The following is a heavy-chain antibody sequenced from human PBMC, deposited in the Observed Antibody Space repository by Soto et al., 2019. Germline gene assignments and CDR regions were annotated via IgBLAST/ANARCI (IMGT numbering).Heavy chain of an antibody. CDR2: INHSGST. CDR3: ARGRRYRIAVAGTGRYCYYGMDV. D-gene: IGHD6-19*01. Sequence: PSETLSLTCAVYGGSFSGYYWSWIRQPPGKGLEWIGEINHSGSTNYNPSLKSRVTISVDTSKNQFSLKLSSVTAADTAVYYCARGRRYRIAVAGTGRYCYYGMDVWGQGTTVTVSS. J-gene: IGHJ6*02. CDR1: GGSFSGYY. V-gene: IGHV4-34*01.